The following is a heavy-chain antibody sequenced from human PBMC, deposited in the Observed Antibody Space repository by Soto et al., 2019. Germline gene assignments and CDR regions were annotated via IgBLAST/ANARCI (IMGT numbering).Heavy chain of an antibody. V-gene: IGHV3-23*01. D-gene: IGHD3-3*01. CDR1: GFTFSDYV. Sequence: EVLLLESGGDSVQPGGSLRLSCVASGFTFSDYVMSWVRQVPGKGLEWVSSISDGGERTDYRDSVRGRFTISRDNARFTLHLQMNSLRVDDTATYFCASDRSTDFGLDVWGQGTTVTVSS. CDR3: ASDRSTDFGLDV. J-gene: IGHJ6*02. CDR2: ISDGGERT.